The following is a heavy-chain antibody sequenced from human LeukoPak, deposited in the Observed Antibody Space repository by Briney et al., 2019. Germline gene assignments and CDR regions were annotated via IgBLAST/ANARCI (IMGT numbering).Heavy chain of an antibody. CDR2: ISSSGSTI. V-gene: IGHV3-48*03. J-gene: IGHJ4*02. CDR1: GFTFSSYE. D-gene: IGHD3-9*01. Sequence: GGSLRLSCAASGFTFSSYEMNWVRQAPGNGLEWVSYISSSGSTIYYADSVKGRFTISRDNAKNSLYLQMNSLRAEDTAVYYCASSGYYDVLTGYPPNYFDYWGQGTLVTVSS. CDR3: ASSGYYDVLTGYPPNYFDY.